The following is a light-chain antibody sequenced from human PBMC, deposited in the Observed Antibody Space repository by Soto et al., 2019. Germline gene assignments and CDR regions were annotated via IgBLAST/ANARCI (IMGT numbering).Light chain of an antibody. CDR3: QQYNNWPRT. V-gene: IGKV3-15*01. J-gene: IGKJ1*01. CDR2: GAS. Sequence: EIVMTQSPATLSVSQGERATLSCRASQSVSSNLAWYQQKPGQAPRLLIYGASTRATGIPARFSGSGSGTEFTLTISSLQSEDFAVYYCQQYNNWPRTFGQRTKVDIK. CDR1: QSVSSN.